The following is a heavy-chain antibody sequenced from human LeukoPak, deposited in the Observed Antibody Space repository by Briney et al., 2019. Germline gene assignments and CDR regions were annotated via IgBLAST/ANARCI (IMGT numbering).Heavy chain of an antibody. CDR2: INPNSGGT. V-gene: IGHV1-2*02. D-gene: IGHD6-13*01. CDR1: GYTFTGYY. Sequence: ASVKVSCKASGYTFTGYYMHWVRQAPGQGLEWMGWINPNSGGTNYAQKFQGRVTMTRDTSISTAYMELSRLRSDDTAVYYCARETAAAGSFHPDYWGQGTLVTVSS. J-gene: IGHJ4*02. CDR3: ARETAAAGSFHPDY.